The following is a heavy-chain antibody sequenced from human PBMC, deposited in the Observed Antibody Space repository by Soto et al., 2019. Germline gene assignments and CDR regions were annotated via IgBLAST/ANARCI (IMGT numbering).Heavy chain of an antibody. D-gene: IGHD3-10*01. J-gene: IGHJ4*02. CDR1: GFTVSNNY. Sequence: EVQLVESGGGLIQPGGSLRLSCAVSGFTVSNNYMSWVRQAPGKGLEGVSVIYSGGYTAYGDSVKGRFTISRDNSKNTLSPQMNSLGAGDRAGFSGATRGGGGGYWGQGTLVTVSS. CDR3: ATRGGGGGY. CDR2: IYSGGYT. V-gene: IGHV3-53*01.